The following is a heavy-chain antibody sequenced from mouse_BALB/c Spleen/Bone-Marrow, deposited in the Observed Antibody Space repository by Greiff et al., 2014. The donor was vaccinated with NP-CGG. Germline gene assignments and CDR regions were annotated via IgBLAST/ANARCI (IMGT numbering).Heavy chain of an antibody. CDR1: GFTFSNYA. CDR3: ARHGDNYVFDY. D-gene: IGHD1-3*01. V-gene: IGHV5-9-3*01. Sequence: EVQLQQSGGGLVSPGGSLKLSCAASGFTFSNYAMSWVRQTPEKRLEWVATVSSGGSFTYYPDSVKGRFTISRDSAKNTLYLQMSSLRSEDTAMYCCARHGDNYVFDYWGQGTTLTVSS. J-gene: IGHJ2*01. CDR2: VSSGGSFT.